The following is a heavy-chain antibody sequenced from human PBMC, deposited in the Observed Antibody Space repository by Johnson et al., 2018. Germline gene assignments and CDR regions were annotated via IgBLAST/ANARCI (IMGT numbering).Heavy chain of an antibody. CDR2: ISSDGSNQ. D-gene: IGHD2-8*01. J-gene: IGHJ3*02. CDR3: ARDSPLIRDAFDI. Sequence: QVQLVESGGGVVQPGRSLRLSCAASGFFFSSYAMHWVRQDPGKGLEWVTVISSDGSNQHYTDSVKGRFTISRDNSKNTLYLQMNSLGAEDTAMYYCARDSPLIRDAFDIWGQGTMVTVSS. V-gene: IGHV3-30-3*01. CDR1: GFFFSSYA.